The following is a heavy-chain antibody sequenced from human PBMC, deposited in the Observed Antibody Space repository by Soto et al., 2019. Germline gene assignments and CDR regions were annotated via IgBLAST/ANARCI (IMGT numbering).Heavy chain of an antibody. Sequence: EVQLLESGGGLVQPGGSLRLSCAASGFTFSSYAMSWVRQAPGKGLEWVSAISGSGGSTYYADSVKGRFTISRDNSKNTLYLQMNSLRAEDTAVYYCAKDRIPGSYHNRAFDYWGQGTLVTVSS. D-gene: IGHD3-10*01. CDR3: AKDRIPGSYHNRAFDY. CDR1: GFTFSSYA. J-gene: IGHJ4*02. CDR2: ISGSGGST. V-gene: IGHV3-23*01.